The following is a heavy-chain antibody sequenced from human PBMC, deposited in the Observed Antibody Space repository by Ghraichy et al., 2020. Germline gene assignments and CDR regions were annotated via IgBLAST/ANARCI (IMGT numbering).Heavy chain of an antibody. CDR3: ARGRSDYQTDYFDY. Sequence: GGSLRLSCAASGFTVSSNYMNWVRQAPGKGLEWVSVIYNDGSTYYTDSVKGRFTISRDNSKNTLLLQMNSLRAEDTAVYYCARGRSDYQTDYFDYCGQGTLVTVSS. J-gene: IGHJ4*02. V-gene: IGHV3-53*01. D-gene: IGHD3-22*01. CDR1: GFTVSSNY. CDR2: IYNDGST.